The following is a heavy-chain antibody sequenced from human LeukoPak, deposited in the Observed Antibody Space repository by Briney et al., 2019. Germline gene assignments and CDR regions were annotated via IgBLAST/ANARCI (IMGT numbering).Heavy chain of an antibody. D-gene: IGHD3-10*01. Sequence: SETLSLTCAVYGGSFSGYYWSWIRQPPGKGLEWIGEINHSGSTNYNPSLKSRVTISVDTSKSQFSLKLSSVTAADTAVYYCARVLWFGETEYFDYWGQGTLVTVSS. CDR1: GGSFSGYY. J-gene: IGHJ4*02. CDR2: INHSGST. V-gene: IGHV4-34*01. CDR3: ARVLWFGETEYFDY.